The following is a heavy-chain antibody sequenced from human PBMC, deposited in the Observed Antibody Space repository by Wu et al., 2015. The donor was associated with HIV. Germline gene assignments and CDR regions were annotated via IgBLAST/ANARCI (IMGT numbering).Heavy chain of an antibody. CDR2: ITPLFGRP. J-gene: IGHJ6*02. CDR1: GGTFNNYA. CDR3: AKTNRIVTNGIDFYHYYGMDV. Sequence: QVQLVQSGAEVKKPGSSVKVSCKASGGTFNNYAINWVRQAPGEGLEWMGRITPLFGRPNYAQRFQGRVTITADGSTSTAYMELSSLQSEDTAVYYCAKTNRIVTNGIDFYHYYGMDVWGQGTTVTVS. V-gene: IGHV1-69*13. D-gene: IGHD1-1*01.